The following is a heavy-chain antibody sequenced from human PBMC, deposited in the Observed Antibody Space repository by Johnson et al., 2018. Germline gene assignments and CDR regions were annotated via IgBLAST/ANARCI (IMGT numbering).Heavy chain of an antibody. CDR1: GGSISSYY. V-gene: IGHV4-59*01. CDR2: IYYSGST. Sequence: QVQLQESGPGLVKPSETLSLTCTVSGGSISSYYWSWIRQPPGKGLEWIGYIYYSGSTNYNPSLKSRVPISGDTSKNQFSLKLGSVTAADTAVYYCARGFNYYHYMDVWGKGTTVTVSS. CDR3: ARGFNYYHYMDV. J-gene: IGHJ6*03.